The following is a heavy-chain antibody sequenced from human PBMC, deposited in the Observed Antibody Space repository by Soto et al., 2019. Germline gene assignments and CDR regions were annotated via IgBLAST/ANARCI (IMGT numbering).Heavy chain of an antibody. CDR2: INPHGGST. CDR1: ADTFTSYY. D-gene: IGHD3-3*01. J-gene: IGHJ5*02. V-gene: IGHV1-46*01. CDR3: ARSSGGNFGIIIEGSNWFDP. Sequence: GASVQVSGNAPADTFTSYYLNWVRQAPGQELEWMGVINPHGGSTKYAQKFQGRITMTRDTSRSTVYMELSSLRSDDTAIYYCARSSGGNFGIIIEGSNWFDPWGQGTLVTVSS.